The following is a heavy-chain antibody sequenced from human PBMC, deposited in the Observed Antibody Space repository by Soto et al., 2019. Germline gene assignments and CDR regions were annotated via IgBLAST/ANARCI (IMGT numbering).Heavy chain of an antibody. V-gene: IGHV1-46*02. CDR1: GYSFNNNY. D-gene: IGHD1-26*01. Sequence: GASVKVSCKTSGYSFNNNYIHWVRQAPGQGLEWVGMINPSGGTTTYARNLQGRVTVTSDTSTSTVYMDLSSLRSEDTALYYCAREISVGDGLDSWGQGTMLTVSS. CDR3: AREISVGDGLDS. CDR2: INPSGGTT. J-gene: IGHJ3*02.